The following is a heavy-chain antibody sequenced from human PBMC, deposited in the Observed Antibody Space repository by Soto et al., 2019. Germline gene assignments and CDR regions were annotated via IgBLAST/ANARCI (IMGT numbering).Heavy chain of an antibody. J-gene: IGHJ4*02. CDR1: GFTFSSYS. Sequence: VGSLRLSGAASGFTFSSYSMSWVSQARGKGLEWVSGFRTSGDGGTTYYADSVKGRFTISRDNCKNTLFLQMNSLRAEDTAIYYCAKKVNSGSGSQYFDYWGQGTLVTV. CDR2: FRTSGDGGTT. V-gene: IGHV3-23*01. CDR3: AKKVNSGSGSQYFDY. D-gene: IGHD3-10*01.